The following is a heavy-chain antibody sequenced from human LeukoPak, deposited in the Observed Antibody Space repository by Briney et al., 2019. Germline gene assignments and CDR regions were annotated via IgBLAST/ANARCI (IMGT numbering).Heavy chain of an antibody. J-gene: IGHJ4*02. V-gene: IGHV4-59*01. D-gene: IGHD6-13*01. CDR3: ARGVYSSNWYGYYFDY. CDR1: GGSISSYY. CDR2: IYYSGST. Sequence: MSSETLFLTCTVSGGSISSYYWSWIRQPPGKGLEWIGYIYYSGSTNYNPSLKSRVTISVDTSKNQFSLKLSSVTAADTAVYYCARGVYSSNWYGYYFDYWGQGTLVTVSS.